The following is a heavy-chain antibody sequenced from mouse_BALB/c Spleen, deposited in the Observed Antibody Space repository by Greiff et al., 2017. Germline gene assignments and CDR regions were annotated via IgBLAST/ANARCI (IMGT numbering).Heavy chain of an antibody. CDR1: GFTFSSYG. J-gene: IGHJ3*01. CDR3: AREIAY. V-gene: IGHV5-6-3*01. CDR2: ITSNGGST. Sequence: EVKLVESGGGLVQPGGSLNLSCAASGFTFSSYGMSWVRQTPDKRLELVATITSNGGSTYYPDSVKGRFTISRDNAKNTLYLQMSSLMSEDTAMYYCAREIAYWGQGTLVTVSA.